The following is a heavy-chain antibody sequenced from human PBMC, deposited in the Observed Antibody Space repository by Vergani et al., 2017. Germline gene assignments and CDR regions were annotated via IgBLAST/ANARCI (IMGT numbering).Heavy chain of an antibody. CDR3: ARGIRVRGVMEYYFDY. V-gene: IGHV1-69*01. CDR2: IIPIFGTA. D-gene: IGHD3-10*01. Sequence: QVQLVQSGAEVKKPGSSVKVSCKASGGTFSSYAISWVRQAPGQGLEWMGGIIPIFGTANYAQKFQGRVTITADEATSTAYMELSSLRSEDTAVYYWARGIRVRGVMEYYFDYWGQGTLVTVSS. CDR1: GGTFSSYA. J-gene: IGHJ4*02.